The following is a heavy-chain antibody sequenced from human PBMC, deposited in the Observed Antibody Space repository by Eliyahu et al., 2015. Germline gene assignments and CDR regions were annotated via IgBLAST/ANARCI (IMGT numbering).Heavy chain of an antibody. V-gene: IGHV3-11*01. CDR2: ISGAGGII. CDR1: GSPFSDSY. J-gene: IGHJ4*02. Sequence: QVQLVESGGGXVKPGGSRXLSXEASGSPFSDSYMRWNRKVPGKGLEWLSYISGAGGIIYYADSVKGRFTVSRDNAKNSLYLHMTSLRAEDKAVYYCARGRDSGSYHDFWGQGALVTVSS. CDR3: ARGRDSGSYHDF. D-gene: IGHD6-19*01.